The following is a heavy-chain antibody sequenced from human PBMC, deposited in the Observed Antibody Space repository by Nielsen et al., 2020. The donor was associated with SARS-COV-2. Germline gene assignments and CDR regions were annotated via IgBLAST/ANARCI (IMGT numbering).Heavy chain of an antibody. V-gene: IGHV1-46*01. J-gene: IGHJ6*03. CDR3: ARGEKGITGTWVPYYYMDV. CDR1: GYTFTSYY. D-gene: IGHD1-7*01. CDR2: INPSGGST. Sequence: ASVKVSCKASGYTFTSYYMHWVRQAPGQGLEWMGIINPSGGSTSYAQKFQGRVTMTRDTSTSTVYMELSSLRSEDTAVYYCARGEKGITGTWVPYYYMDVWGKGTTVTVSS.